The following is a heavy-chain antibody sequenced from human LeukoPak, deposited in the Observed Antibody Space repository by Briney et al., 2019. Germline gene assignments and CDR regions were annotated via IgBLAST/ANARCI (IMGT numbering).Heavy chain of an antibody. CDR3: ARVTLLPTHIDY. CDR2: IFYSGST. J-gene: IGHJ4*02. CDR1: GGSISTSNYY. Sequence: PSETLSLTCTVSGGSISTSNYYWGWIRQPPGKGLEWIGNIFYSGSTYYSPSLKGRVTISLDTSKNQFSLRLISVTAADTAVYYCARVTLLPTHIDYWGQGTLVTVSS. D-gene: IGHD2-15*01. V-gene: IGHV4-39*07.